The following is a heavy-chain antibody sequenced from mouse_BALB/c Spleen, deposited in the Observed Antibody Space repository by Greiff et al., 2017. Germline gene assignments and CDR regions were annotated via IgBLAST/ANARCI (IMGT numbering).Heavy chain of an antibody. D-gene: IGHD1-1*01. CDR1: GFSLSTSGMG. CDR3: ARRAQGYYGSSLGFDY. V-gene: IGHV8-12*01. CDR2: IYWDDDK. Sequence: QVTLKVSGPGILQPSQTLSLTCSFSGFSLSTSGMGVSWIRQPSGKGLEWLAHIYWDDDKRYNPSLKSRLTISKDTSRNQVFLKITSVDTADTATYYCARRAQGYYGSSLGFDYWGQGTTLTVSS. J-gene: IGHJ2*01.